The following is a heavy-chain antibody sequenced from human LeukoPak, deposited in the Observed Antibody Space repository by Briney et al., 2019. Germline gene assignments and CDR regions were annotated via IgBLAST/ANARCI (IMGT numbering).Heavy chain of an antibody. CDR3: AKDGSVDTAIPDY. J-gene: IGHJ4*02. CDR1: GFTFSSYG. CDR2: ISYDGSNK. D-gene: IGHD5-18*01. V-gene: IGHV3-30*18. Sequence: GRSLRLSCAASGFTFSSYGMHWVRQAPGKGLEWVAVISYDGSNKYYADSVKGRFTISRDNSKNTLYLQMNSLRAEDTAVYYCAKDGSVDTAIPDYWGQGTLVTVSS.